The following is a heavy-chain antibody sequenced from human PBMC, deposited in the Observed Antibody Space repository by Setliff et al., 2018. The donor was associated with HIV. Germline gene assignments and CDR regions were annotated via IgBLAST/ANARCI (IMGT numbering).Heavy chain of an antibody. J-gene: IGHJ4*02. Sequence: SVKVSCKASGGTFSSYITAWVRQAPGQGLEWMGGIIPKSNTPDYAQIFKGRLTITADESTSTAHMELVGLTSEDTAVYYCARGSPIVWFGEFLYPEIDYWGQGSLVTVSS. D-gene: IGHD3-10*01. V-gene: IGHV1-69*13. CDR2: IIPKSNTP. CDR3: ARGSPIVWFGEFLYPEIDY. CDR1: GGTFSSYI.